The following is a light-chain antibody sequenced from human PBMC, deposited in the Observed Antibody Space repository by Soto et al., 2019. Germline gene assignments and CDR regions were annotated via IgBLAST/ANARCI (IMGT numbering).Light chain of an antibody. Sequence: QSVLTQPPSVSGAPGQRVTLSCAGGSSSIGAGYDVHWYQQLPGTAPKLLIYGNFNRPSGVPDRFSGSKSGTSASLAITGLQAGDEADYYCQSYDSSLSGVVFGGGTKVTVL. CDR1: SSSIGAGYD. CDR3: QSYDSSLSGVV. V-gene: IGLV1-40*01. CDR2: GNF. J-gene: IGLJ2*01.